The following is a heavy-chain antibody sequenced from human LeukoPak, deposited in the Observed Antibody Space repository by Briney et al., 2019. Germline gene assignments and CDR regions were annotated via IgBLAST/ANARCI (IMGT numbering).Heavy chain of an antibody. J-gene: IGHJ4*02. CDR2: IYYGGIT. D-gene: IGHD4-17*01. CDR1: GGSISSYY. CDR3: ARVVSMTTMTN. V-gene: IGHV4-59*01. Sequence: SETLSLTCTVSGGSISSYYWSWIRQPPGKRLEWIGYIYYGGITTYNPSLKSRVTISVDTSKNQFSLKLTSVTAADTAVYYCARVVSMTTMTNWGQGTLVTVSS.